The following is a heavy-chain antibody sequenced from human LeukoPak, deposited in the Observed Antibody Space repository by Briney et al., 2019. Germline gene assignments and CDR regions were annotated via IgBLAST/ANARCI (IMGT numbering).Heavy chain of an antibody. CDR2: MNPNSGNT. J-gene: IGHJ5*02. Sequence: ASVKVSCKASGYTFTSYDINWVRQATGQGLEWMGWMNPNSGNTGYAQKFQGRVTMTRNTSISTAYMELSSLRSEDTAVYYCARGGVTIFGVGETNWFDPWGQGTLVTVSS. V-gene: IGHV1-8*01. CDR1: GYTFTSYD. CDR3: ARGGVTIFGVGETNWFDP. D-gene: IGHD3-3*01.